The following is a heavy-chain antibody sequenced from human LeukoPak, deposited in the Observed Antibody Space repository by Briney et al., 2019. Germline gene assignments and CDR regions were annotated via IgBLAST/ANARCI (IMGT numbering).Heavy chain of an antibody. Sequence: PSETLSLTCTVSGGSISSSSYYWGWIRQPPGKGLEWIGSIYYSGSTYYNPSLKSRVTISVDTSKNQFSLKLSSVTAADTAVYYCARQSSGSSPPHYMDVWGKGTTVTVSS. J-gene: IGHJ6*03. CDR3: ARQSSGSSPPHYMDV. CDR1: GGSISSSSYY. D-gene: IGHD6-6*01. V-gene: IGHV4-39*01. CDR2: IYYSGST.